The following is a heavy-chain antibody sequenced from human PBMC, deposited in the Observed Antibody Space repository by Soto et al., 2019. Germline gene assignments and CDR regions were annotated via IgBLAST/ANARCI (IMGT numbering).Heavy chain of an antibody. V-gene: IGHV2-5*05. J-gene: IGHJ4*02. D-gene: IGHD3-10*01. CDR1: GFSLTTAGAG. Sequence: QINLKESGPTLVKPTQTLTLTCSFSGFSLTTAGAGVGCVRQSPGEALEWLALIYWDDDERYGPSLKTGLTITKDTSKNQVVLKMTNMAPVDTATYYCAHSRNLITEDAQVGDFDYWGQGTLVTVSS. CDR2: IYWDDDE. CDR3: AHSRNLITEDAQVGDFDY.